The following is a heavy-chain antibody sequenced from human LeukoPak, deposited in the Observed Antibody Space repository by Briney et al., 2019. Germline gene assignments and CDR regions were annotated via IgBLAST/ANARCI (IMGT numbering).Heavy chain of an antibody. CDR1: GFTFIDAW. D-gene: IGHD5/OR15-5a*01. Sequence: GGSLRLSCAASGFTFIDAWMSWVRQAPGKGLEWVGRIKTNTDGGTTAYAAPVKGRFTISRDDSKNTLYLQMDSLRTEDTAVYFCTTFESTIQYIDPWGQGTLVTVSS. CDR2: IKTNTDGGTT. CDR3: TTFESTIQYIDP. V-gene: IGHV3-15*01. J-gene: IGHJ5*02.